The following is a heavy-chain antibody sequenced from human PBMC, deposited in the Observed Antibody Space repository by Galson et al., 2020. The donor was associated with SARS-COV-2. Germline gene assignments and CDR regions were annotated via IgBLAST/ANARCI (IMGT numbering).Heavy chain of an antibody. V-gene: IGHV3-23*01. D-gene: IGHD3-22*01. Sequence: GGSLRLSCAASGYTSTDYAINWVRQAPWKGLEWIAVIGGDGNNIHYADSVVGRFTISRDNSKNMAYLQMNSLRAEDTAIYYCGKYGQWMIDVWGQGTLVTVSS. CDR2: IGGDGNNI. CDR3: GKYGQWMIDV. CDR1: GYTSTDYA. J-gene: IGHJ4*02.